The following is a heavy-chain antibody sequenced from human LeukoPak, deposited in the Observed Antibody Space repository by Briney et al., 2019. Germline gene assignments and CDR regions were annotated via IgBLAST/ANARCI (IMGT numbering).Heavy chain of an antibody. V-gene: IGHV3-7*01. CDR3: ARDRRDYYGSGSYCDY. CDR1: GFTYNNIW. CDR2: IKQDGSEK. J-gene: IGHJ4*02. D-gene: IGHD3-10*01. Sequence: GGSLRLSCVDSGFTYNNIWMSWVRQAPGKGLEWVANIKQDGSEKYYVDSVKGRFTISRDNAKNSLYLQMNSLRAEDTAVYYCARDRRDYYGSGSYCDYWGQGTLVTVSS.